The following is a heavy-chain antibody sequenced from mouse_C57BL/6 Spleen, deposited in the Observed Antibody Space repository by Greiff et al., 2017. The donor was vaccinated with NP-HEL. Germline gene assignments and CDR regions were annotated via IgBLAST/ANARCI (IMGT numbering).Heavy chain of an antibody. J-gene: IGHJ4*01. Sequence: EVKLVESGGGLVKPGGSLKLSCAASGFTFSDYGMHWVRQAPEKGLEWVAYISSGSSTIYYADTVKGRFTISRDNAKNTLFLQMTSLRSEDTAMYYCARRELTGTEAMDYWGQGTSVTVSS. D-gene: IGHD4-1*01. CDR2: ISSGSSTI. CDR3: ARRELTGTEAMDY. CDR1: GFTFSDYG. V-gene: IGHV5-17*01.